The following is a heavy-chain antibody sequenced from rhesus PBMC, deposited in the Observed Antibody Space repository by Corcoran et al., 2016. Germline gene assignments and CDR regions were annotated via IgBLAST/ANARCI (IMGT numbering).Heavy chain of an antibody. CDR3: AREWDEVAAFFDY. CDR2: IYGSGSNT. D-gene: IGHD4-29*01. J-gene: IGHJ4*01. CDR1: GGSISSSY. Sequence: QLQLQESGPGLVKPSETLSVTCAVSGGSISSSYWSWIRQAPGKGLEWIGYIYGSGSNTNYNPSLKSRVTLSVETSKNQLSLKLSSVTTADTAVYYCAREWDEVAAFFDYWGQGVLVTVSS. V-gene: IGHV4-169*02.